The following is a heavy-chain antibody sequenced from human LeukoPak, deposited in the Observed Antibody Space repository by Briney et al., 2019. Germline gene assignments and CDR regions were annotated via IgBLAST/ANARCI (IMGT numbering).Heavy chain of an antibody. V-gene: IGHV3-23*01. Sequence: PGGSLRLSCAASGFTFDDYAMSWVRQAPGKGLEWVSAISGSGGSTYYADSVKGRFTISRDNSKNTLYLQMNSLRAEDTAVYYCAKDPKRITMIVVVITLDYWGQGTLVTVSS. CDR2: ISGSGGST. CDR3: AKDPKRITMIVVVITLDY. CDR1: GFTFDDYA. J-gene: IGHJ4*02. D-gene: IGHD3-22*01.